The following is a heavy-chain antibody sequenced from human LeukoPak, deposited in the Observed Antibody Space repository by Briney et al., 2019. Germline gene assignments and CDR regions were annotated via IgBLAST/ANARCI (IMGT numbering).Heavy chain of an antibody. V-gene: IGHV3-21*01. CDR3: ARDVYGDHFFDY. D-gene: IGHD4-17*01. Sequence: GGSLRLSCAASGFTFSRYSMNWVRKAPGKGLEWVSSIRSSGTYIYYADSVKGRLTISRDNAKNSLYLQMNSLRAEDTAVYYCARDVYGDHFFDYWGQGTLVTVSS. J-gene: IGHJ4*02. CDR2: IRSSGTYI. CDR1: GFTFSRYS.